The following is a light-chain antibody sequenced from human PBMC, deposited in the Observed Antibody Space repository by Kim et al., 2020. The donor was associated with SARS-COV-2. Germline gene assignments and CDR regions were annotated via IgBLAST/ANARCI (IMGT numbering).Light chain of an antibody. J-gene: IGKJ4*01. CDR1: QGVSSD. CDR3: QHRSNWPNT. Sequence: LSPGAKAIRSCTASQGVSSDFACYQQNTGQAPRLLIYDASTRATGIPARFSGSGSGTDFTLTISSLEPEDFAVYYCQHRSNWPNTFGGGTKVDIK. CDR2: DAS. V-gene: IGKV3-11*01.